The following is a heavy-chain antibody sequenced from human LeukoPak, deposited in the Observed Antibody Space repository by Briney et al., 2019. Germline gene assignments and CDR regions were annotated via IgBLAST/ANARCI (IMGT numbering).Heavy chain of an antibody. CDR2: IYYSGST. CDR1: GGSISSSSYY. Sequence: SETLSLTCTVSGGSISSSSYYWGWIRQPPGKGLEWIGSIYYSGSTYYNPSLKSRVTISVDTSKNQFSLKLSSVTAADTAVYYCARRGRIDSSGWYYYYYYMDVWGKGTTVTISS. CDR3: ARRGRIDSSGWYYYYYYMDV. J-gene: IGHJ6*03. V-gene: IGHV4-39*07. D-gene: IGHD6-19*01.